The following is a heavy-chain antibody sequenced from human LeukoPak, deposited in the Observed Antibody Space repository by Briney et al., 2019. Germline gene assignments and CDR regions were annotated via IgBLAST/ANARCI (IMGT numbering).Heavy chain of an antibody. CDR3: ARQAWFGELSQYNWFDP. D-gene: IGHD3-10*01. CDR2: INHSGST. V-gene: IGHV4-34*01. CDR1: AGSFSGYY. Sequence: PSETLSLACAVYAGSFSGYYWNWIRQSPEKGLEWIGAINHSGSTNYNPSLKSRVTMLLDTSKNQFSLKLSSVTAADTAVYYCARQAWFGELSQYNWFDPWGQGTLVTVSS. J-gene: IGHJ5*02.